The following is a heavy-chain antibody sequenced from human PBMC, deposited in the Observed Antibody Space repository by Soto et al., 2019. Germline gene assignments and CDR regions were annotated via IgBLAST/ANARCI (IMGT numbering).Heavy chain of an antibody. Sequence: QVVLQESGPGLVKPSETLSLTCSVSGRSITSYYWSWVRQPPGKGLEWIGYIYDNGITSQNPSLKSRVTMSADTSQNQFSLKLTSVTGADTAVYYCATTYDSNGYANEFDSWGQEILVTVTS. V-gene: IGHV4-59*12. J-gene: IGHJ4*02. CDR2: IYDNGIT. CDR1: GRSITSYY. D-gene: IGHD3-22*01. CDR3: ATTYDSNGYANEFDS.